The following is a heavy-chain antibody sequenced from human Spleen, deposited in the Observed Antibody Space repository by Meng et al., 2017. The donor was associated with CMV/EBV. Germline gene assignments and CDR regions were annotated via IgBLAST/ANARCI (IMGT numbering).Heavy chain of an antibody. Sequence: WVRPPPGPGLVWMGGFFPVVGAPDYAQRFQDRLTIATDESTGSASMELSGLRFEDTAVYFCARGPKIPLGGVNLWPLEHWGQGSLVTVSS. CDR2: FFPVVGAP. CDR3: ARGPKIPLGGVNLWPLEH. V-gene: IGHV1-69*05. J-gene: IGHJ4*02. D-gene: IGHD3-16*01.